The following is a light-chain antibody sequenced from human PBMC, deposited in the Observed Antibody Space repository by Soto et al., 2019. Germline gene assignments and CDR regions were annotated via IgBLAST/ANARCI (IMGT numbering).Light chain of an antibody. V-gene: IGLV2-14*03. CDR3: SSYTISGTVL. CDR2: DVS. Sequence: QSALTQPASVSGSPGQSITISCTGTTSDIGDSKYVSWYQQHPGKAPKLMIYDVSNRPSGVSNRFSGSKSGNTASLTISGLQAEDEAAYYCSSYTISGTVLFGGGTKLTVL. CDR1: TSDIGDSKY. J-gene: IGLJ3*02.